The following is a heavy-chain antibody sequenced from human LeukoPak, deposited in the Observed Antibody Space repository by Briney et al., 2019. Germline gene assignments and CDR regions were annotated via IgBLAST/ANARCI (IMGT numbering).Heavy chain of an antibody. Sequence: GGSLRLSCAASGFTFSNYEMNWVRQAPGKGQEWVSYISSSGTTIYYAERRFTISRDNAKNSLYLLMNSLRAEDTAIYYCARGYCSGGSCYGGDYWGQGTLVTVS. CDR1: GFTFSNYE. D-gene: IGHD2-15*01. J-gene: IGHJ4*02. CDR3: ARGYCSGGSCYGGDY. CDR2: ISSSGTTI. V-gene: IGHV3-48*03.